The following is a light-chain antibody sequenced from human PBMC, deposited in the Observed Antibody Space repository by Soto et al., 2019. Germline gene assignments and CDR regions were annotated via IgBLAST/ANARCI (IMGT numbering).Light chain of an antibody. CDR3: QQYGNSPPG. Sequence: EIVLTRSPGTLSLSPGERATLSCRASQSVSAGYFAWYQQKRGQAPRLXIYGASNRATGIPDRFRGSWSGTEFTLTISRLEPEDFAVYCCQQYGNSPPGFGPGTKVDIK. J-gene: IGKJ3*01. CDR2: GAS. CDR1: QSVSAGY. V-gene: IGKV3-20*01.